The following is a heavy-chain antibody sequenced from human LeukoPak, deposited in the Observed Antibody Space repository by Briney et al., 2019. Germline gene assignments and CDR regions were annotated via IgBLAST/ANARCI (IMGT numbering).Heavy chain of an antibody. CDR3: ARATRSVVVSPLDP. J-gene: IGHJ5*02. CDR1: GYTFTGYY. V-gene: IGHV1-2*04. Sequence: ASVNVSCKASGYTFTGYYMHWVRQAPGQGLEWMGWINPNSGGTNYAQKFQGWVTMTRDTSISTAYMELSRLGSDDTAVYYCARATRSVVVSPLDPWGQGTLVTVSS. CDR2: INPNSGGT. D-gene: IGHD2-15*01.